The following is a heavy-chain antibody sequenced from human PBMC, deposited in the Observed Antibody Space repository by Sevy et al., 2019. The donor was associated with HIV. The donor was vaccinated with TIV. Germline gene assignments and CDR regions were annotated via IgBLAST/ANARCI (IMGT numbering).Heavy chain of an antibody. CDR2: ISGSGGST. V-gene: IGHV3-23*01. Sequence: GGYLRLSCAASEFTFSSYAMSWVRQAPGKGLEWVSAISGSGGSTYYADSVKGRFTISRDNSTNTLYLQMNSLRAEDTAVYYSAKASEVGATKYFQHWGLGTLVTVSS. D-gene: IGHD1-26*01. J-gene: IGHJ1*01. CDR1: EFTFSSYA. CDR3: AKASEVGATKYFQH.